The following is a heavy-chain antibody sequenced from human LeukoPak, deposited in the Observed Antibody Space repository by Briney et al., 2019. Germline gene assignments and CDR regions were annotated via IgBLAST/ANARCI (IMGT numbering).Heavy chain of an antibody. J-gene: IGHJ6*04. CDR3: SMELLRDYYYGMDV. CDR2: ISYDGSNK. Sequence: GGSLRLSCAASGFTFSSYGMHWVRQAPGKGLEWVAVISYDGSNKYYADSVKGRFTISRDNSKNTLYLQMNSLRAEGTAVYYCSMELLRDYYYGMDVWGKGTTVTVSS. D-gene: IGHD2-15*01. CDR1: GFTFSSYG. V-gene: IGHV3-30*03.